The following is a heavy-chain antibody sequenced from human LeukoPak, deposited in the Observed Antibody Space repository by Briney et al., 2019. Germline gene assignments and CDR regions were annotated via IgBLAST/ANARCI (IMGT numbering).Heavy chain of an antibody. J-gene: IGHJ3*02. Sequence: GGSLRLSCAVSGFPFSTSIIHWVRQASGKGLEWVGRIRTKASNYATTYAASVSGRFTISRDESKNTAYLEMNVLKIEDTAIYYCTASGITSDAFDIWGQGTMVTVSS. CDR3: TASGITSDAFDI. CDR2: IRTKASNYAT. V-gene: IGHV3-73*01. D-gene: IGHD3-16*01. CDR1: GFPFSTSI.